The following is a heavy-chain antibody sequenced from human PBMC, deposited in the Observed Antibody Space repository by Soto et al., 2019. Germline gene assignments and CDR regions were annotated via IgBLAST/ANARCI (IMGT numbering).Heavy chain of an antibody. CDR3: AKAITYYYDSSGLDY. CDR2: ISWNSGSI. D-gene: IGHD3-22*01. CDR1: GFTFDDYA. V-gene: IGHV3-9*01. Sequence: HPGGSLRLSCAASGFTFDDYAMHWVRQAPGKGLEWVSGISWNSGSIGYADSVKGRFTISRDNAKNSLYLQMNSLRAEDTALYYCAKAITYYYDSSGLDYWGQGTLVTVSS. J-gene: IGHJ4*02.